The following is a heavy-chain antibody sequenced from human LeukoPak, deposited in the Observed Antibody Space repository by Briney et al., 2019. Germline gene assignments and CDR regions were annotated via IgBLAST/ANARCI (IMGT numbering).Heavy chain of an antibody. V-gene: IGHV3-30*04. D-gene: IGHD2-2*01. CDR3: ARAYCSSTSCRIYYYYYYMDV. Sequence: GGSLRLSCAASGFTFSSYSMHWVRQAPGKGLQWVAIISYDGSNKYYADSVKGRFTISRDNSKNTLYLQMNSLRAEDTAVYYCARAYCSSTSCRIYYYYYYMDVWGKGTTVTISS. CDR2: ISYDGSNK. CDR1: GFTFSSYS. J-gene: IGHJ6*03.